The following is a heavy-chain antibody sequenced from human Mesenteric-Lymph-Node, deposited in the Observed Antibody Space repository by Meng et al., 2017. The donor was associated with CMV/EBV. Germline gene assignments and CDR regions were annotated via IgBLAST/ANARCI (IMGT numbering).Heavy chain of an antibody. V-gene: IGHV1-69*02. D-gene: IGHD6-13*01. CDR1: GGTCSSYT. J-gene: IGHJ5*02. CDR3: AGGIAAAGSRWFDP. Sequence: QVQLVQSGAAVKKPGSSVTGYCKASGGTCSSYTISWVRQAPGQGLEWMGRIIPILGIANYAQKFQGRVTITADKSTSTAYMELSSLRSEDTAVYYCAGGIAAAGSRWFDPWGQGTLVT. CDR2: IIPILGIA.